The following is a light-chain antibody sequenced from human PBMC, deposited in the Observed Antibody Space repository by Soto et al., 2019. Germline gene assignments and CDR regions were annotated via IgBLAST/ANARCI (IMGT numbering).Light chain of an antibody. CDR3: QQYDNLPRYT. CDR2: DAS. V-gene: IGKV1-33*01. Sequence: DIQMTQSPSSLSASVGDRVTITCQASQDISNNLNWYQQKPGKAPKLLIYDASNLETGVPSRFSGGGSGTDFTFPISSLQPEDIATYYCQQYDNLPRYTFGQGTKLEIK. CDR1: QDISNN. J-gene: IGKJ2*01.